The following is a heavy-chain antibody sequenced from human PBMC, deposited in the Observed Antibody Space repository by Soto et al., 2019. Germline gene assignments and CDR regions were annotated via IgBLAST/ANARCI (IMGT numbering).Heavy chain of an antibody. V-gene: IGHV3-23*01. CDR3: AKDPPPTVTTQDPPNDDAFDI. Sequence: GGSLRLSCAASGFTFSSYAMSWVRQAPGKGLEWVSAISGSGGSTYYADSVKGRFTISRDNSKNTLYLQMNSLRAEDTAVYYCAKDPPPTVTTQDPPNDDAFDIWGQGTMVTVSS. D-gene: IGHD4-17*01. J-gene: IGHJ3*02. CDR1: GFTFSSYA. CDR2: ISGSGGST.